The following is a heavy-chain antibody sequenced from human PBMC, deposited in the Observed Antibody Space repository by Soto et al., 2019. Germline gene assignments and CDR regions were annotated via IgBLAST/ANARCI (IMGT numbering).Heavy chain of an antibody. J-gene: IGHJ4*02. CDR1: GFTFSSYA. D-gene: IGHD3-3*01. CDR2: ISYDGSNK. CDR3: AREKTYYDFWSGFDY. V-gene: IGHV3-30-3*01. Sequence: GGSLRLSCAASGFTFSSYAMHWVRQAPGKGLERVAVISYDGSNKYYADSVKGRFTISRDNSKNTLYLQMNSLRAEDTAVYYCAREKTYYDFWSGFDYWGQGTLVTVSS.